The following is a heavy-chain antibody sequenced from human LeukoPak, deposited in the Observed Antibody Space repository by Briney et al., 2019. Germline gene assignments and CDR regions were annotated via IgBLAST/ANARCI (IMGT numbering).Heavy chain of an antibody. Sequence: PGGSLRHSCAASGFTFSSYGMSWVRQAPGKGLEWVSAISGSGGSTYYADSVKGRFTISRDNSKNTLYLQMKSLRAEDTAVYYCAKDVSLRDSSGWYVYFQHWGQGTLVTVSS. V-gene: IGHV3-23*01. CDR3: AKDVSLRDSSGWYVYFQH. CDR2: ISGSGGST. J-gene: IGHJ1*01. CDR1: GFTFSSYG. D-gene: IGHD6-19*01.